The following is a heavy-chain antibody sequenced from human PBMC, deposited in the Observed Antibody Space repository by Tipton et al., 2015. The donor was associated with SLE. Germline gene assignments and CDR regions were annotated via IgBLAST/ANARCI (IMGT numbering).Heavy chain of an antibody. CDR3: ARGNDILTGYIY. J-gene: IGHJ4*02. CDR1: GGSISSGGYY. V-gene: IGHV4-39*01. CDR2: IHYSGST. Sequence: TLSLTCTVSGGSISSGGYYGVWIRQPPGKGLEWVGGIHYSGSTYYNTSLKSRVNISVDTSKNQFSLKLSSVTAADTAVYHCARGNDILTGYIYWGQGTLVTVSS. D-gene: IGHD3-9*01.